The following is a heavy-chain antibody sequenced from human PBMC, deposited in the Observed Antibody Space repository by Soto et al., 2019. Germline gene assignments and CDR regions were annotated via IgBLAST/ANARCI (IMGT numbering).Heavy chain of an antibody. J-gene: IGHJ4*02. CDR2: INAGNGNT. V-gene: IGHV1-3*01. CDR1: GYTFTSYA. Sequence: QVQLVQSGAEVKKPGASVKVSCKASGYTFTSYAMHWVRQAPGQRLEWMGWINAGNGNTKYSQKFQGRVTITRDTSASTAYMELSSLRSEDTAVYYCAREDLDYYGSGEGFDYWGQGTLVTVSS. CDR3: AREDLDYYGSGEGFDY. D-gene: IGHD3-10*01.